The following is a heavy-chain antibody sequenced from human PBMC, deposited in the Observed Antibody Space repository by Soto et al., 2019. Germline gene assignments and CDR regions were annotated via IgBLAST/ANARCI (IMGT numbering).Heavy chain of an antibody. CDR2: IIPIFGTA. CDR3: ARTPPGVPNWFDP. J-gene: IGHJ5*02. V-gene: IGHV1-69*13. CDR1: GGTFSSYA. Sequence: SVKVSFKASGGTFSSYAISWLRQAPGQGLEWMGGIIPIFGTANYAQKFQGRVTVTADESTSTAYMELSSLRSEDTAVYYCARTPPGVPNWFDPWGQGTLVTVSS. D-gene: IGHD3-10*01.